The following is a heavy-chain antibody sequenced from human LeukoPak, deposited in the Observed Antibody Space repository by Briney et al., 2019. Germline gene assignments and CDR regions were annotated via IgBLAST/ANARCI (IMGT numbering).Heavy chain of an antibody. CDR1: GGSISTYNYY. CDR3: ARYSGIYSYFDY. D-gene: IGHD1-26*01. V-gene: IGHV4-61*02. CDR2: IYGTGRT. J-gene: IGHJ4*02. Sequence: SETLSLTCSVSGGSISTYNYYWSWIRQPAAKRLEWIGRIYGTGRTDYNPSLKSRVTMSVDRPKSQFSLNLSSMTAADTAVYYCARYSGIYSYFDYWGQGTLVTVAS.